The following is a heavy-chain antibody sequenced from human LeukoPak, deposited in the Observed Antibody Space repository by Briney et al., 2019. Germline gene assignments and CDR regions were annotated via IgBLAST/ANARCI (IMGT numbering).Heavy chain of an antibody. Sequence: PSETLSLTCAVYGESFSGYYWSWIRQPPGKGLEWIGEINHSGSTNYNPSLKSRVTISVDTSKNQFSLKLSSVTAADTAVYYCARIGRYCSGGSCYLYYFDYWGQGTLVTVSS. V-gene: IGHV4-34*01. CDR2: INHSGST. J-gene: IGHJ4*02. CDR1: GESFSGYY. CDR3: ARIGRYCSGGSCYLYYFDY. D-gene: IGHD2-15*01.